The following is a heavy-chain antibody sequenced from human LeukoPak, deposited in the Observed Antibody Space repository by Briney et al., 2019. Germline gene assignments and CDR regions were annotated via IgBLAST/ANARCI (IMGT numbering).Heavy chain of an antibody. V-gene: IGHV3-48*04. CDR3: AKDLLDYGDPPGCDY. J-gene: IGHJ4*02. CDR2: ISSSSSTI. CDR1: GFTFSSYS. Sequence: PGGSLRLSCAASGFTFSSYSMNWVRQAPGKGLEWVSYISSSSSTIYYADSVKGRFTISRDNAKNSLYLQMNSLRAEDTAVYYCAKDLLDYGDPPGCDYWGQGTLVTVSS. D-gene: IGHD4-17*01.